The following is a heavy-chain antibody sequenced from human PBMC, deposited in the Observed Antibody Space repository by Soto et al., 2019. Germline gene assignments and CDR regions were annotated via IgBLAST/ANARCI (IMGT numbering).Heavy chain of an antibody. CDR2: ISSSSSTI. Sequence: PXESLRLSCAASGFTFSSYSMNWVRQAPGKGLEWVSYISSSSSTIYYADSVKGRFTISRDNAKNSLYLQMNSLRDEDTAVYYCAGGVAYYYGMDVWGQGTTVTVSS. D-gene: IGHD3-16*01. J-gene: IGHJ6*02. CDR3: AGGVAYYYGMDV. V-gene: IGHV3-48*02. CDR1: GFTFSSYS.